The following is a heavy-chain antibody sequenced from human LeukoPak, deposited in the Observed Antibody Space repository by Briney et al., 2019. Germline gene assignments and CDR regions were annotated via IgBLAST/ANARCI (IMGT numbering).Heavy chain of an antibody. Sequence: GGSLRLSCAASGFTFSSYSMNWVRQAPGKGLEWVSYIGSSSSTIYYGDSVKGRFTIPRDNAKNSLYLQMNSLRAEDTAVYYCARRAGAYSHPYDYWGQGTLVTVSS. CDR3: ARRAGAYSHPYDY. CDR1: GFTFSSYS. D-gene: IGHD4/OR15-4a*01. CDR2: IGSSSSTI. J-gene: IGHJ4*02. V-gene: IGHV3-48*01.